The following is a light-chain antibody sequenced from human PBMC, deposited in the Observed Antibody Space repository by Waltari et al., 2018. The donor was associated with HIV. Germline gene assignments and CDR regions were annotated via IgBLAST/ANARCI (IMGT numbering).Light chain of an antibody. CDR2: EDN. J-gene: IGLJ3*02. CDR3: QSYDSDSLV. Sequence: NFMLTQPHSVSASPGETVTISCTHSSGSVAANFVQWFQQRPGSSPTTVIYEDNEIPSGVPDRFSGSIDSSSSSASFTAFLTISGLKTEDEAVYYCQSYDSDSLVFGGGTRLTVL. CDR1: SGSVAANF. V-gene: IGLV6-57*01.